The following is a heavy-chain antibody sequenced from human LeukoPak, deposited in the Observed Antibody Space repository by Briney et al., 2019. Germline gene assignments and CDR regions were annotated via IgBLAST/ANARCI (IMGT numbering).Heavy chain of an antibody. D-gene: IGHD1-26*01. CDR1: GHTFNAYY. CDR2: INPDSGGT. CDR3: ARDRGRVGGTKEAFDI. V-gene: IGHV1-2*03. J-gene: IGHJ3*02. Sequence: LGASVKVSCKASGHTFNAYYMNWVGHATRQGLEWMGWINPDSGGTKYATKFQGRVTMTRDTSTSTTHMVLSRLRSDDTAVYYCARDRGRVGGTKEAFDIWGQGTMVTVSS.